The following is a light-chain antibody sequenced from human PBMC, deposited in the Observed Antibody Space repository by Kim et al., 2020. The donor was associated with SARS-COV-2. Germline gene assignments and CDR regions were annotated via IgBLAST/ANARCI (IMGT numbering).Light chain of an antibody. CDR2: DAS. Sequence: DIQMTQSPSSLSASVGDRVTITCQASQDISNYLNWYQQKPGKAPKLLIYDASNSETGVPSRFSGSGSGTDFTFTISSLQPEDIATYYWQQKDNLHPITFGQGTRLEIK. CDR1: QDISNY. V-gene: IGKV1-33*01. CDR3: QQKDNLHPIT. J-gene: IGKJ5*01.